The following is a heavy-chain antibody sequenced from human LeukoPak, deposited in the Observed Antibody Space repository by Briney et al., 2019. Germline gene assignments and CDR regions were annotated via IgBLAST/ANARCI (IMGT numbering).Heavy chain of an antibody. CDR3: ARSPAGRWLQLQINY. CDR2: ISSRSSYT. J-gene: IGHJ4*02. V-gene: IGHV3-21*01. CDR1: GFTFSSYS. Sequence: GGSLRLSCAASGFTFSSYSMNWVRPAPGKGLEWVSCISSRSSYTYYADSVKGRFTISRDNAKNSLYLQMNSLRAEDTAVYYCARSPAGRWLQLQINYWGQGTLVTVSS. D-gene: IGHD5-24*01.